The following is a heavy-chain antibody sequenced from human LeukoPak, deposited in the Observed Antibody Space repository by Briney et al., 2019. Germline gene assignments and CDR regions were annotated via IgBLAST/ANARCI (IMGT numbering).Heavy chain of an antibody. CDR1: GFTFSNYA. CDR3: ARGGVYSDYVDY. J-gene: IGHJ4*02. Sequence: GGSLRLSCAASGFTFSNYAIHWVRQAPGKGLEYVSAISSNGGSTYYANSVKGRFTISRDNSKNTAYLQMGSLRVEDMAVYYCARGGVYSDYVDYWGQGTLVTVSS. D-gene: IGHD4-11*01. V-gene: IGHV3-64*01. CDR2: ISSNGGST.